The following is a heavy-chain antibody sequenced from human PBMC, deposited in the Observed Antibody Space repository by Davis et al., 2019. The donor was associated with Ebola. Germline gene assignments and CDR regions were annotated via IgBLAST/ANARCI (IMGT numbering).Heavy chain of an antibody. J-gene: IGHJ6*02. CDR1: GFTFSSYW. D-gene: IGHD2-15*01. Sequence: GESLKISCAASGFTFSSYWMHWVRQAPGKGLEWVSSISSSSSYIYYADSVKGRFTISRDNAKNSLYLQMNSLRAEDTAVYYCARDPLGYCSGGSCPPFLTKYGMDVWGQGTTVTVSS. CDR3: ARDPLGYCSGGSCPPFLTKYGMDV. CDR2: ISSSSSYI. V-gene: IGHV3-21*01.